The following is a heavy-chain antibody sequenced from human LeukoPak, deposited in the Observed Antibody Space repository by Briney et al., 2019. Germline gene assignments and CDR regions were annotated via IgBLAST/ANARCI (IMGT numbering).Heavy chain of an antibody. D-gene: IGHD2-8*02. J-gene: IGHJ4*02. Sequence: DSVKGRFTISRDNAKNSLDLQMNSLRAEDTAVYYCTRDHDWCFDYWSQGAQVTVSS. V-gene: IGHV3-7*01. CDR3: TRDHDWCFDY.